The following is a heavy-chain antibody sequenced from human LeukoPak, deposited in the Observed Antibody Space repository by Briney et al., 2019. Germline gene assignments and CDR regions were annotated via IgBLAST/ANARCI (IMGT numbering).Heavy chain of an antibody. D-gene: IGHD2-2*01. Sequence: SGGSLRLSCAASGFTVSSKYMSWVRQAPGKGLEWVSAISGSGGSTYYADSVKGRFTISRDNSKNTLYLQMNSLRAEDTAVYYCAKDHGGRQLPDDYWGQGTLVTVSS. CDR1: GFTVSSKY. CDR2: ISGSGGST. CDR3: AKDHGGRQLPDDY. V-gene: IGHV3-23*01. J-gene: IGHJ4*02.